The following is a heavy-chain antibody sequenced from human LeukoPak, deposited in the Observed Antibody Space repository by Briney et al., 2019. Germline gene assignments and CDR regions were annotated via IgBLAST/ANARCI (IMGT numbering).Heavy chain of an antibody. Sequence: GGSLRLSCAASGFSFSSHWMSWVRQAPGKGLEWVGRIKSKTDGGTTDYAAPVKGRFTISRDDSKNTLYLQMNSLKTEDAAVYYCTTEWSVAVDAFDIWGQGTMVTVSS. CDR1: GFSFSSHW. D-gene: IGHD4-23*01. CDR3: TTEWSVAVDAFDI. CDR2: IKSKTDGGTT. V-gene: IGHV3-15*01. J-gene: IGHJ3*02.